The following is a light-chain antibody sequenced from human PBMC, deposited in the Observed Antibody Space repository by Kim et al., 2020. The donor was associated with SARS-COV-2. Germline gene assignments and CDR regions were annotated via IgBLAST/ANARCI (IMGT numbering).Light chain of an antibody. V-gene: IGLV2-11*01. CDR1: TSDVGGYNY. J-gene: IGLJ2*01. CDR2: DVT. Sequence: QSALTQPRSVSGSPGQSITISCTGTTSDVGGYNYVSWFQLFPGKAPRLLIYDVTKRPSGVPDRFSGSKSGNTASLTISGLQADDEAEYFCCSYTSTSSRIFGEGT. CDR3: CSYTSTSSRI.